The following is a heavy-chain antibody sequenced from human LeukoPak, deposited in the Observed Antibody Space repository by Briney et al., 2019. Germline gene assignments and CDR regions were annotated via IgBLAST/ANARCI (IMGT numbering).Heavy chain of an antibody. D-gene: IGHD6-13*01. Sequence: ASVKVSCKASGGTLSSYAISWVRQATGQGLEWMGWMNPNSGNTGYAQKFQGRVTMTRNTSISTAYMELSSRRSEDTAVYYCARDSSSWYKWFDPWGQGTLVTVSS. V-gene: IGHV1-8*02. J-gene: IGHJ5*02. CDR1: GGTLSSYA. CDR2: MNPNSGNT. CDR3: ARDSSSWYKWFDP.